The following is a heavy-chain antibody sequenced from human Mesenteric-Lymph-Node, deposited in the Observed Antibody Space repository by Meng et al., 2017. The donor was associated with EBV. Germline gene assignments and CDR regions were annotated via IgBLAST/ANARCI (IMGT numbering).Heavy chain of an antibody. D-gene: IGHD3-10*01. CDR3: ATGTYYWYYDY. Sequence: QVQLGALGGGLANPGGSLSLSCAASGFIFSDFDMSWIRQAPGKGLEWVSYISRSSSSIYYADSVKGRFTISRDNAKNSLYLQMNSLRAEDTAVYYCATGTYYWYYDYWGQGTLVTVSS. CDR1: GFIFSDFD. CDR2: ISRSSSSI. J-gene: IGHJ4*02. V-gene: IGHV3-11*01.